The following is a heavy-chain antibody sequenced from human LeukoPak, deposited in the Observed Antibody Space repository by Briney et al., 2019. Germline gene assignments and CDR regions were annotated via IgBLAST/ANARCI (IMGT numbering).Heavy chain of an antibody. CDR2: IKEDGSEK. D-gene: IGHD5-18*01. CDR1: GLTGSHNY. Sequence: QSGGSLRLSCAASGLTGSHNYVSWVRQAPGKGLEWVANIKEDGSEKYYVDSVKGRFTISRDSAKNSLYLQMNSLRVEDTAVYYCARDHNYGSDYWGQGTLVTVSS. V-gene: IGHV3-7*03. J-gene: IGHJ4*02. CDR3: ARDHNYGSDY.